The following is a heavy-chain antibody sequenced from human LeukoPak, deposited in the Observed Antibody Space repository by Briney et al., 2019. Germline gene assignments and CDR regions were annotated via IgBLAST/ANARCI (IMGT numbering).Heavy chain of an antibody. CDR1: GFTFSSYA. CDR2: ISGSGGST. CDR3: ANSVNIWSVKGNKHYFDY. V-gene: IGHV3-23*01. D-gene: IGHD1/OR15-1a*01. J-gene: IGHJ4*02. Sequence: PGGSLRLSCAASGFTFSSYAMSWVRQAPGKGLEWVSAISGSGGSTYYADSVKGRFTISRENSKNTLYLQMNSLRAEDTAVYYCANSVNIWSVKGNKHYFDYWGQGTLVTVSS.